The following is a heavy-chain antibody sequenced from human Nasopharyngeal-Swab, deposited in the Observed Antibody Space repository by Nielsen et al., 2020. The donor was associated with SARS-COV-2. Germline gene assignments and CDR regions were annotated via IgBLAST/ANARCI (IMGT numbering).Heavy chain of an antibody. CDR1: GFNFNNFG. V-gene: IGHV3-33*08. J-gene: IGHJ4*02. D-gene: IGHD6-13*01. CDR3: ARAGVDSSSWYGYYFDY. CDR2: IWYDGSNK. Sequence: GESLKISCAASGFNFNNFGMHWVRQAPGTGLEWVAVIWYDGSNKYYADSVKGRFTISRDNSKNTLYLQMNSLRAEDTAVYYCARAGVDSSSWYGYYFDYWGQGTLVTVSS.